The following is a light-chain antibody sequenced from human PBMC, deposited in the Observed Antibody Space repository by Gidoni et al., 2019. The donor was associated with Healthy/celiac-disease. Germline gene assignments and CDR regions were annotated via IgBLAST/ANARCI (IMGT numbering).Light chain of an antibody. J-gene: IGKJ1*01. CDR1: QSVSSN. CDR2: GAA. Sequence: LSCRASQSVSSNLAWYQQQPGQARRLLIYGAATRATGIPARFSGSGSGTEFTLTISSLQSEDFAVYYCQQYNNWPPWTFGQGTKVEIK. V-gene: IGKV3-15*01. CDR3: QQYNNWPPWT.